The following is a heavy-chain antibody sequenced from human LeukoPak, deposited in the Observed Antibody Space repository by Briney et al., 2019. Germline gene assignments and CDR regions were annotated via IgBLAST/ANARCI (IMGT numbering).Heavy chain of an antibody. D-gene: IGHD3-3*01. CDR2: ISAYNGNT. CDR1: GYTFTSYG. CDR3: ARDLSVEAEANYYMDV. V-gene: IGHV1-18*01. Sequence: ASVKVSCKASGYTFTSYGISWVRQAPGQGLEWMGWISAYNGNTNYAQKLQGRVTMTTDTSTSTAYMELRSLRSDDTAVYYCARDLSVEAEANYYMDVWGKGTTVTVSS. J-gene: IGHJ6*03.